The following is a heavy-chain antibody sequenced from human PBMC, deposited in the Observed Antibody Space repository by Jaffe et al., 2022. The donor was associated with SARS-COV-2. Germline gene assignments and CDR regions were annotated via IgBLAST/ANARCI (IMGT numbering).Heavy chain of an antibody. CDR3: AREGVGRSGYDYNIDY. CDR2: IYTSGST. J-gene: IGHJ4*02. D-gene: IGHD5-12*01. V-gene: IGHV4-61*02. CDR1: GGSISSGSYY. Sequence: QVQLQESGPGLVKPSQTLSLTCTVSGGSISSGSYYWSWIRQPAGKGLEWIGRIYTSGSTNYNPSLKSRVTISVDTSKNQFSLKLSSVTAADTAVYYCAREGVGRSGYDYNIDYWGQGTLVTVSS.